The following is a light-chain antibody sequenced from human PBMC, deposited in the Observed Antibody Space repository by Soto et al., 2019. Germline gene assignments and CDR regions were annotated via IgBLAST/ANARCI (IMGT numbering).Light chain of an antibody. CDR2: DAS. Sequence: EIGLTQSRATLSLSPGERATRACRASQSVTSYLAWYQQKPDQAPRLLIYDASNRATGIPARFSGSGSGTDFTLTISSLEPEDFAVYYCQHRSSWPLTFGGGTKVEIK. V-gene: IGKV3-11*01. CDR1: QSVTSY. CDR3: QHRSSWPLT. J-gene: IGKJ4*01.